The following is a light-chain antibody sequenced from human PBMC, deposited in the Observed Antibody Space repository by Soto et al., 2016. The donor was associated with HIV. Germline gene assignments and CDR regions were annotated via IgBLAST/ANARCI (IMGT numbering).Light chain of an antibody. Sequence: DIVMTQTPLSLSVTRGQPASISCKSSQSLLHTDGRTYLYWYLQRPGQPPQLLIYGVSNRFSGVSERFNGSGSGTDFTLKISRVEAEDVGIYFCMQGTHFPRTFGQGTKVEI. V-gene: IGKV2-29*03. CDR1: QSLLHTDGRTY. CDR2: GVS. CDR3: MQGTHFPRT. J-gene: IGKJ1*01.